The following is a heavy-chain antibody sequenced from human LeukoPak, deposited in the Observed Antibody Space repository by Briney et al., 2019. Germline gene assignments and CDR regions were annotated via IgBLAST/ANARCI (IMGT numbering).Heavy chain of an antibody. CDR1: GFTFSTYW. V-gene: IGHV4-39*01. D-gene: IGHD5-12*01. Sequence: GSLRLSCAASGFTFSTYWMHWIRQPPGKGLEWIGSIYYSGNTFYNPSLKSRVTISVDTSKNHFSLKLSSVTAADTALYYCARHRGGYDDRIDYWGQGTLVTVSS. J-gene: IGHJ4*02. CDR2: IYYSGNT. CDR3: ARHRGGYDDRIDY.